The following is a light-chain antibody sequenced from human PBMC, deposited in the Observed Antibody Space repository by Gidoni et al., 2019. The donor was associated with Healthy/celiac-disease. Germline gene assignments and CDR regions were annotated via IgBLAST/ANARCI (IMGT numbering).Light chain of an antibody. J-gene: IGKJ4*01. Sequence: EIVMTQSPATLSVSSGERATLSCRASQSVSSNLAWYQQKPGQAPRLLIYGASTRATGIPARFSGSGSGTEFTLTISSLQSEDFAVYYCQQYNNWPLTFXGXTKVEIK. CDR3: QQYNNWPLT. CDR2: GAS. CDR1: QSVSSN. V-gene: IGKV3-15*01.